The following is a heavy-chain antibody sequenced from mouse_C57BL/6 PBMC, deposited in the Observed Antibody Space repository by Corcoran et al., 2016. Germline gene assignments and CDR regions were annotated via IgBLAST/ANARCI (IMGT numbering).Heavy chain of an antibody. CDR1: GYTFTDYY. D-gene: IGHD2-4*01. J-gene: IGHJ4*01. CDR3: ARYDYVSYDAMDY. Sequence: EVRLQQSGPELVKPGASVKISCKASGYTFTDYYMNWVKQSHGKSLEWIGDINPNNGGTSYNQKFKGKATLTVDKSSSTAYMELRSLTSEDSAVYYCARYDYVSYDAMDYWGQGTSVTVSS. CDR2: INPNNGGT. V-gene: IGHV1-26*01.